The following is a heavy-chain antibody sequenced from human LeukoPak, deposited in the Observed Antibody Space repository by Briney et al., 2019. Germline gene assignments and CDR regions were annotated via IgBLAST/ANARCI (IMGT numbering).Heavy chain of an antibody. J-gene: IGHJ2*01. CDR1: GYTFTSYY. D-gene: IGHD4-17*01. V-gene: IGHV1-46*01. CDR2: INPSGGST. Sequence: ASVEVSCKASGYTFTSYYMHWVRQAPGQGLEWMGIINPSGGSTSYAQKFQGRVTMTRDTSTSTVYMELSSLRSEDTAVYYCARDEGLRHWYFDLWGRGTLVTVSS. CDR3: ARDEGLRHWYFDL.